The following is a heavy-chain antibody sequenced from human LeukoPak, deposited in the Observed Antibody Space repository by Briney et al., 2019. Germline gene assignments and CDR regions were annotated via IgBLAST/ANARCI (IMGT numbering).Heavy chain of an antibody. Sequence: GASVTVSCTSSGYTFTVYYIHWVRQAPGQGLEWMGWINPNNGGTNYAQKFQGRVTMTRDTSISTAYMELNRRTSDDTAVYYCARDKYTGYETFDCWGQGTPVTVSS. CDR3: ARDKYTGYETFDC. CDR2: INPNNGGT. CDR1: GYTFTVYY. J-gene: IGHJ4*02. V-gene: IGHV1-2*02. D-gene: IGHD5-12*01.